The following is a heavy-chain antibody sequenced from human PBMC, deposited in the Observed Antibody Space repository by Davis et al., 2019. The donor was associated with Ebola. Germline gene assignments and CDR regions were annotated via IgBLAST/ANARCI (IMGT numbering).Heavy chain of an antibody. CDR2: ISAYNGNT. V-gene: IGHV1-18*01. CDR3: AREGDIVVVPAAIPGPGYYGMDV. Sequence: ASVKVSCKASGYTFTSYGISWVRQTPGQGLEWMGWISAYNGNTNYAQKLQGRVTMTTDTSTSTAYMELRSLRSDDTAVYYCAREGDIVVVPAAIPGPGYYGMDVWGQGTTVTVSS. J-gene: IGHJ6*02. CDR1: GYTFTSYG. D-gene: IGHD2-2*02.